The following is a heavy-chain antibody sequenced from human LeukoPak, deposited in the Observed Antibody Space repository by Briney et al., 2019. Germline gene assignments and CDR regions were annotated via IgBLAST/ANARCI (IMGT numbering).Heavy chain of an antibody. Sequence: ASVKVSCKASGYTFNTYGFTWVRQAPGQGLEWMGWISGYNGKTKYVQKLQDRVTMTTDTSTTTAYMELRSLTSDDTAVYYCARAGAVVDNWFDPWGQGTLVTVSS. CDR3: ARAGAVVDNWFDP. D-gene: IGHD2-15*01. CDR2: ISGYNGKT. CDR1: GYTFNTYG. J-gene: IGHJ5*02. V-gene: IGHV1-18*01.